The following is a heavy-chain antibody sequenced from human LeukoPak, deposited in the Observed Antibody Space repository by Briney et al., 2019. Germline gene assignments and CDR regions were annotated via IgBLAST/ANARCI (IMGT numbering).Heavy chain of an antibody. CDR3: AKDVGYDILTGLDAFDI. Sequence: PGGSLRLSCAASGFTFDDYAMHWVRQAPGKGLEWVSGISWNSGSIGYADSVKGRFTISRDNAKNSLYLQMNSLRAEDTALYYCAKDVGYDILTGLDAFDIWGQGTMVTVSS. J-gene: IGHJ3*02. CDR1: GFTFDDYA. CDR2: ISWNSGSI. D-gene: IGHD3-9*01. V-gene: IGHV3-9*01.